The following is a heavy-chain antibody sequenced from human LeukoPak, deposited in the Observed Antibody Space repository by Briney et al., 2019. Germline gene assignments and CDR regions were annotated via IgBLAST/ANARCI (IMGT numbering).Heavy chain of an antibody. Sequence: GGSLRLSCAASGFTFSNYAMSWVRQAPGKGLEWVSAISGTGGRTYYADSVKGRFTVSRDNSKDTLYLEMNSLRGEDTAVYYCAKDPYYYGTGSPPRAFDIWGQGTMVTVSS. CDR1: GFTFSNYA. CDR3: AKDPYYYGTGSPPRAFDI. V-gene: IGHV3-23*01. D-gene: IGHD3-10*01. J-gene: IGHJ3*02. CDR2: ISGTGGRT.